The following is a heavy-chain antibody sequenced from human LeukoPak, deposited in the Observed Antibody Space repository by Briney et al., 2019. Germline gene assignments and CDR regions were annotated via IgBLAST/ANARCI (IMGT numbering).Heavy chain of an antibody. D-gene: IGHD2-2*01. CDR3: AKESAIVVVPAAIDY. Sequence: GGSLRLSCAASGFTFSSYGMHWVRQAPGKGLEWVAFIRYDGSNKYYADSVKGRFTISRDNSKNTLCLQMNSLRAEDTAVYYCAKESAIVVVPAAIDYWGQGTLVTVSS. V-gene: IGHV3-30*02. CDR2: IRYDGSNK. CDR1: GFTFSSYG. J-gene: IGHJ4*02.